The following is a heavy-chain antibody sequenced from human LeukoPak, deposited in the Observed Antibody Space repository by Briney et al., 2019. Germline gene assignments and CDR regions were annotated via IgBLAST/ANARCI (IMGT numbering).Heavy chain of an antibody. V-gene: IGHV1-2*02. Sequence: GASVKVSCKASGYTFTGYYMHWVRQAPGQGLEWMGWINPNSGGTNYAQKLQGRVTMTTDTSTSTAYMELRSLRSDDTAVYYCAREGVVGATGDYWGQGTLVTVSS. CDR2: INPNSGGT. CDR3: AREGVVGATGDY. CDR1: GYTFTGYY. D-gene: IGHD1-26*01. J-gene: IGHJ4*02.